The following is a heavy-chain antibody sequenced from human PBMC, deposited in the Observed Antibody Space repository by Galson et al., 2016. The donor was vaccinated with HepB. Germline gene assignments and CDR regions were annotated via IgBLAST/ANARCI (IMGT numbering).Heavy chain of an antibody. J-gene: IGHJ4*02. CDR1: GFTFSSYE. Sequence: SLRLSCAASGFTFSSYEMNWVRQAPGKGLVWVSRIYTDGSRTNYADSVKGRFTISRDNAKNTLYLQMNSLRAEDTAVYYCARGHITRYYVDYWGQGILATVSS. CDR3: ARGHITRYYVDY. CDR2: IYTDGSRT. V-gene: IGHV3-74*01. D-gene: IGHD3-10*01.